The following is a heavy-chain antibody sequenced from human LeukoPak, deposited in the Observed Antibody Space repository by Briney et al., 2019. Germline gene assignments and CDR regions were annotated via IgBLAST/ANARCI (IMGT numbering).Heavy chain of an antibody. CDR3: AKDDDWGRFNH. D-gene: IGHD3-16*01. Sequence: GGSLRLSCAASGFTFSSYAMSWVRQAPGKGLEWVSAISGSGGSTYYADSVKGRFTISRDNSKNTLYLQMNSLRAEDTAMYYCAKDDDWGRFNHWGQGTLVTVSS. CDR2: ISGSGGST. CDR1: GFTFSSYA. V-gene: IGHV3-23*01. J-gene: IGHJ1*01.